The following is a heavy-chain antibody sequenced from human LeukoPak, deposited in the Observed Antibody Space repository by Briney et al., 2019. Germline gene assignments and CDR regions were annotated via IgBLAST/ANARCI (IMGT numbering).Heavy chain of an antibody. J-gene: IGHJ4*02. CDR2: IYYSGST. Sequence: PSETLSLTCTVSGGSISSYYWSWIRQPPGKGLEWIGYIYYSGSTNYNPSLKGRVTISVDTSKNQFSLKLSSVTAADTAVYYCARGNYDSSGYYYFDYWGQGTRVTVSS. CDR3: ARGNYDSSGYYYFDY. V-gene: IGHV4-59*01. CDR1: GGSISSYY. D-gene: IGHD3-22*01.